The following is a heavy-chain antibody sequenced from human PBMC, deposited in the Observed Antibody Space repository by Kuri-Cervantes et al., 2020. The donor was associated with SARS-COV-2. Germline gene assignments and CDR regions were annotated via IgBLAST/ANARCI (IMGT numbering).Heavy chain of an antibody. Sequence: GESLKISCAASGFTFSSSSINWVRQAPGKGLEWVSYISSGSNSIYYADSVKGRFTISRDNSKNSLYLQMNSLRVEDTAVYYCAKSRGPFSLSVSLSVLDPWGRGTLVTVSS. CDR3: AKSRGPFSLSVSLSVLDP. V-gene: IGHV3-48*01. J-gene: IGHJ5*02. CDR2: ISSGSNSI. CDR1: GFTFSSSS. D-gene: IGHD2/OR15-2a*01.